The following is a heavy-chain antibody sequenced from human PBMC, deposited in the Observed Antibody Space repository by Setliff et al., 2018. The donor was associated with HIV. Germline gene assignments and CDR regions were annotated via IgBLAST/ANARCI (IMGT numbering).Heavy chain of an antibody. CDR1: GYTFTSYY. J-gene: IGHJ4*02. V-gene: IGHV1-46*01. CDR3: ASGLLIQLWFDY. Sequence: ASVKVSCKASGYTFTSYYMHWGRQATGQGLEWMGIINPSGGSTSYAQKFQGRVTMTRDTSTSTVYMELSSLRSEDTAVYYCASGLLIQLWFDYWGQGTLVTVSS. D-gene: IGHD5-18*01. CDR2: INPSGGST.